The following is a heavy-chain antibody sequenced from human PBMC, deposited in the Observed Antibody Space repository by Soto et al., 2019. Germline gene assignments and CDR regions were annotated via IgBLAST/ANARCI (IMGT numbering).Heavy chain of an antibody. V-gene: IGHV4-4*02. CDR1: GGSISSGNW. Sequence: QVQLQESGPGLVKPSGTLSLTCAVSGGSISSGNWWSWIRQPPGKGLEWIGEIYHSGNTNYNPSLKSRVTIPVDKSKNQFSLKLSSVTAADTAMYYCARVHNGDFDYWGQGTLVTVSS. J-gene: IGHJ4*02. CDR2: IYHSGNT. D-gene: IGHD4-17*01. CDR3: ARVHNGDFDY.